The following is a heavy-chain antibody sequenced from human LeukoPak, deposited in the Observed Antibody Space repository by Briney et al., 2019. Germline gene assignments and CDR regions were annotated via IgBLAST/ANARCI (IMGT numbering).Heavy chain of an antibody. J-gene: IGHJ4*02. CDR3: ACATDIASAGTDY. V-gene: IGHV5-10-1*01. D-gene: IGHD6-13*01. Sequence: GESLKISCKGSGYIFTSYWITWVRQMPGKGLEWMGRIDPSDSYTTYSPSFQGHVTISADKSISTAYLQWNNLKASDTALYYCACATDIASAGTDYWGQGTLVTVSS. CDR2: IDPSDSYT. CDR1: GYIFTSYW.